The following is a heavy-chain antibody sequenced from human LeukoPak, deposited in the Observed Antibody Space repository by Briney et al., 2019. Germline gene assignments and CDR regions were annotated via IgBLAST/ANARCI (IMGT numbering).Heavy chain of an antibody. CDR1: GVSISSGGYY. Sequence: SQTLSLTCTVSGVSISSGGYYWSWIRQHPGKGLEWIGYIYYSGSTYYNPSLKSRVTISVDTSKNQFSLKLSSVTAADTAVYYCARGAVVVPAASFDYWGQGTLVTVSS. CDR2: IYYSGST. D-gene: IGHD2-2*01. CDR3: ARGAVVVPAASFDY. J-gene: IGHJ4*02. V-gene: IGHV4-31*03.